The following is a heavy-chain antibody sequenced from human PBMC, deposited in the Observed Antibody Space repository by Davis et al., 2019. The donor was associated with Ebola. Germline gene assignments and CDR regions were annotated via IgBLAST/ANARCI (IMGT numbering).Heavy chain of an antibody. CDR3: VRRARDDSDWFFDY. V-gene: IGHV4-34*01. J-gene: IGHJ4*02. Sequence: PSETLSLTCAVYGGSFSGYYWSWIRQSPEKGLEWIGEINDGGNTNYNPSLKSRVTISVDTSKNQFSLKLNSVAAADTAVYYCVRRARDDSDWFFDYWGRGTLVTVSS. CDR2: INDGGNT. CDR1: GGSFSGYY. D-gene: IGHD3-9*01.